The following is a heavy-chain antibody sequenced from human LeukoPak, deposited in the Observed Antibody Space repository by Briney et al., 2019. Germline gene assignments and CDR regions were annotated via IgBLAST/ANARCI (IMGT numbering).Heavy chain of an antibody. V-gene: IGHV1-8*01. Sequence: ASVKVSCKASGYTFTSYDINWVRQATGQGLEWMGWMSPNSGNTGYAQKPQGRVTMTTDTSTSTAYMELSNVRSDDTALYYCARAGTESKWGLPRADYYYMDVWGKGTTVTVSS. CDR3: ARAGTESKWGLPRADYYYMDV. J-gene: IGHJ6*03. D-gene: IGHD7-27*01. CDR1: GYTFTSYD. CDR2: MSPNSGNT.